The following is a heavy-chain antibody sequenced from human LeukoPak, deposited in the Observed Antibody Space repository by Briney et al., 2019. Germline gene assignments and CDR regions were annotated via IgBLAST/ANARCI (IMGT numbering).Heavy chain of an antibody. CDR3: ARHDGSSGYWPLGY. CDR1: GGSISGYY. J-gene: IGHJ4*02. Sequence: SETLSLTCTVSGGSISGYYWSWIRQPPGKGLEWIGYIYYSGSTNYNPSLKSRVTISVDTSKNQFSLKLSSVTAADTAVYYCARHDGSSGYWPLGYWGQGTLVTVSS. D-gene: IGHD3-22*01. V-gene: IGHV4-59*08. CDR2: IYYSGST.